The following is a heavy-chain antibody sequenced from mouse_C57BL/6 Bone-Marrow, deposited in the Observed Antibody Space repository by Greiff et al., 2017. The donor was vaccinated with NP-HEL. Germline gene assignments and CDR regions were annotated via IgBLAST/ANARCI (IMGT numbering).Heavy chain of an antibody. D-gene: IGHD1-1*01. CDR3: ARGVYYGRGFDV. V-gene: IGHV5-4*01. Sequence: EVQLVESGGGLVKPGGSLKLSCAASGFTFSSYAMSWVRQTPEKRLEWVATISDGGSYTYYPDKVKGRFPISRDNAKNNLYLQMSHLKSEDTAMYYCARGVYYGRGFDVWGTGTTVTVSS. CDR1: GFTFSSYA. J-gene: IGHJ1*03. CDR2: ISDGGSYT.